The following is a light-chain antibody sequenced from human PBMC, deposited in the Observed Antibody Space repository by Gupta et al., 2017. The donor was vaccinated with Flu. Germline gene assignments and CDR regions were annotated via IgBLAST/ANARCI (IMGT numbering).Light chain of an antibody. V-gene: IGKV3-20*01. CDR2: GAS. J-gene: IGKJ1*01. Sequence: GTLSLSPGDRATLSCRASQTISSNSLAWYLKKPGQPPRLLIYGASSRATGIADRFSGSGSGTDFTLTISRLEPDDFAVYYCQQYGRSPPTFGQGTRVQI. CDR1: QTISSNS. CDR3: QQYGRSPPT.